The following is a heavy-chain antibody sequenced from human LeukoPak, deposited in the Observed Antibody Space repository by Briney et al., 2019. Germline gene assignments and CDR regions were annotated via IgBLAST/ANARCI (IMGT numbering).Heavy chain of an antibody. Sequence: PGGSLRLSCAASGFTFSDYYMSWIRQAPGKRLEWVSYISSSGSTIYYADSVKGRFTISRDNAKNSLYLQMNSLRAEDTAVYYCARVCRNPLGAFDIWGQGTMVTVSS. CDR2: ISSSGSTI. CDR1: GFTFSDYY. J-gene: IGHJ3*02. V-gene: IGHV3-11*04. D-gene: IGHD1-14*01. CDR3: ARVCRNPLGAFDI.